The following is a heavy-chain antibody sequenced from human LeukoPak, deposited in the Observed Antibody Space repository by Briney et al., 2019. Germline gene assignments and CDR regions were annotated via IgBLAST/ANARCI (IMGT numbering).Heavy chain of an antibody. CDR3: ESRDV. J-gene: IGHJ6*02. V-gene: IGHV4-59*05. CDR2: IYYSGST. CDR1: GGSINGYY. Sequence: PSETLSLTCTVSGGSINGYYWSWIRQPPGKGLEWIGSIYYSGSTYYNPSLKSRVTISVDTSKNQFSLKLSSVTAADTAVYYCESRDVWGQGTTVTVSS.